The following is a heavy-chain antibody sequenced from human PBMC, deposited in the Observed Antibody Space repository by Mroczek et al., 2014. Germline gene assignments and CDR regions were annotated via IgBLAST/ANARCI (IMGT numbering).Heavy chain of an antibody. Sequence: QVQLQESGAGLLKPSETLSLTCAVYGGSFSGYYWSWIRQPPGKGLEWIGEINHSGSTNYNPSLKSRVTISVDTSKNQFSLKLSSVTAADTAVYYCARVFPDTRTIDYWGQGTLVTVSS. CDR3: ARVFPDTRTIDY. J-gene: IGHJ4*02. CDR1: GGSFSGYY. CDR2: INHSGST. D-gene: IGHD2-2*01. V-gene: IGHV4-34*01.